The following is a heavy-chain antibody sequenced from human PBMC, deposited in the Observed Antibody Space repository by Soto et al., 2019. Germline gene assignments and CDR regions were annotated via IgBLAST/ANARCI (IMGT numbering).Heavy chain of an antibody. J-gene: IGHJ4*02. CDR2: LSGSGGTT. V-gene: IGHV3-23*01. CDR1: GVTFSNYA. Sequence: PGGSLRLSCTVSGVTFSNYAMNWVRQAPGKGLEWVSSLSGSGGTTYYADSVKGRFTISRDNSKNTLYLQMNSLRAEDTAVYYCARDYYYGSGSYYHDLGPPDYWRQGTLVTVSS. CDR3: ARDYYYGSGSYYHDLGPPDY. D-gene: IGHD3-10*01.